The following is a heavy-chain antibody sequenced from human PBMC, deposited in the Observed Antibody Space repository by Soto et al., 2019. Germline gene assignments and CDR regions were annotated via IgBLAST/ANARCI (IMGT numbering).Heavy chain of an antibody. J-gene: IGHJ4*02. V-gene: IGHV3-30-3*01. D-gene: IGHD2-2*01. CDR3: GRCSSTSCHLGADY. CDR1: GFTFSSYA. Sequence: QVQLVESGGGVVQPGRSLRLSCAASGFTFSSYAMHWVHQAPGKGLEWVALISHDGSNTYYADSVKGRFTISRDNSKNTLYLQMNSLKTEDTSVYYCGRCSSTSCHLGADYWGQGTLVTVSS. CDR2: ISHDGSNT.